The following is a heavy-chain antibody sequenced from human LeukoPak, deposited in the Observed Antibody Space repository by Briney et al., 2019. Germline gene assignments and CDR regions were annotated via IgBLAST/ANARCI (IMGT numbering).Heavy chain of an antibody. CDR1: GYTFTSYG. CDR2: ISAYNGNT. Sequence: VSVKVSCKASGYTFTSYGISWVRQAPGQGLEWMGWISAYNGNTNYAQKLQGRVTMTTDTSTSTAYMELRSLRSDDTAVYYCARDLAPEEWVLTGYYDYWGQGTLVTVSS. V-gene: IGHV1-18*01. CDR3: ARDLAPEEWVLTGYYDY. J-gene: IGHJ4*02. D-gene: IGHD3-9*01.